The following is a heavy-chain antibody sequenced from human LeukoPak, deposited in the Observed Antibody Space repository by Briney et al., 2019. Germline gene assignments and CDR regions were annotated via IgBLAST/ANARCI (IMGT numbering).Heavy chain of an antibody. CDR3: AKGVDAFDI. CDR1: GASISRYY. V-gene: IGHV4-59*01. CDR2: IYYSGST. Sequence: SETLSLTCTVSGASISRYYWSWVRQPPGKRLEWIGYIYYSGSTNYNPSLKSRVTISIDTSKNQFSLKLSSVTAVDTAVYYCAKGVDAFDIWGQGTMVTVSS. J-gene: IGHJ3*02.